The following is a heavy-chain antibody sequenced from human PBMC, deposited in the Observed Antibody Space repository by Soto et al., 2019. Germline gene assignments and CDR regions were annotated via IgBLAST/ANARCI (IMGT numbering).Heavy chain of an antibody. CDR3: ARAYYGSGSYPSNWFDP. J-gene: IGHJ5*02. CDR1: GGTFSSYT. D-gene: IGHD3-10*01. Sequence: QVQLVQSGAEVKKPGSSVKVSCKASGGTFSSYTISWVRQAPGQGLEWMGRIIPILGIANYAQKFQGRVTITADKSTSTAYMELSSVRSEDTAVYYCARAYYGSGSYPSNWFDPWGQGTLVTVSS. V-gene: IGHV1-69*02. CDR2: IIPILGIA.